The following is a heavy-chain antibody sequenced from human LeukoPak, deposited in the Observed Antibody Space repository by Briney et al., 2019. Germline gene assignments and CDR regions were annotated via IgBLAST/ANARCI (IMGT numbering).Heavy chain of an antibody. J-gene: IGHJ3*02. CDR2: ISTSGST. V-gene: IGHV4-4*07. D-gene: IGHD3-22*01. CDR1: GGSVSSYY. CDR3: ARVSHYYDSSGYYYVRAFDI. Sequence: PSETLSLTCTVSGGSVSSYYWSWIRQPAGKGLEWIGRISTSGSTNYNPSLKSRVTMSVDTSNNQFSLKLSSVTAADTAVYYCARVSHYYDSSGYYYVRAFDIWGQGTMVTVSS.